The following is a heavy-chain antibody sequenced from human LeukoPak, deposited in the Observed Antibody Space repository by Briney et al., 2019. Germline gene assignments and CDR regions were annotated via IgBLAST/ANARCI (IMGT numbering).Heavy chain of an antibody. CDR3: AKDLRGYSYGYFTDY. Sequence: PGGSLRLSCAASGFTFSSYGMHWVRQAPGKGLEWVAFIRYDGSKKYYADSVKGRFTISRDNSKNTLYLQMNGLRAEDTAVYYCAKDLRGYSYGYFTDYWGQGTLVTVSS. D-gene: IGHD5-18*01. J-gene: IGHJ4*02. CDR2: IRYDGSKK. CDR1: GFTFSSYG. V-gene: IGHV3-30*02.